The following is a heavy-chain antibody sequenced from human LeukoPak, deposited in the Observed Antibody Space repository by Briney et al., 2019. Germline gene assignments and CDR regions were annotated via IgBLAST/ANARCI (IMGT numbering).Heavy chain of an antibody. Sequence: PGGSLRLPCAASGFTFSGSAMHWVRQASGKGLEWVGRIRSKANSYATAYAASVKGRFTISRDDSKNTAYLQMNSPKTEDTAVYYCTRYTSIAAAGNGYWGQGTLVTVSS. CDR2: IRSKANSYAT. CDR1: GFTFSGSA. D-gene: IGHD6-13*01. CDR3: TRYTSIAAAGNGY. V-gene: IGHV3-73*01. J-gene: IGHJ4*02.